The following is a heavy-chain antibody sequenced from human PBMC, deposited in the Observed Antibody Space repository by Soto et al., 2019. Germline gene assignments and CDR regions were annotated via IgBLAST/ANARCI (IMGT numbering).Heavy chain of an antibody. V-gene: IGHV3-23*01. D-gene: IGHD3-10*01. J-gene: IGHJ6*02. Sequence: PGGSLGLSCRASGLAFGNYGMNGVRQVTGRGLEWVAGLSTNGRSTYYADSLRGRFTISRDNSKITVYLQMNSLRAEDTAVYYCAKDRAFNYFYGMDVWGQGTTVTVSS. CDR1: GLAFGNYG. CDR3: AKDRAFNYFYGMDV. CDR2: LSTNGRST.